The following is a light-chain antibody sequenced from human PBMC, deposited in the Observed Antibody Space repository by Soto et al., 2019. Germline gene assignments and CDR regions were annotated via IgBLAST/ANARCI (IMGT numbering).Light chain of an antibody. CDR2: EVS. V-gene: IGLV2-14*01. J-gene: IGLJ2*01. CDR1: SSNIGGYNY. CDR3: SSYTSSSTLV. Sequence: QSALTQPASVSGSPGQSITLSGTGTSSNIGGYNYVSWYQQHPGKAPRLMIYEVSNRPSGVSNRFSGSKSGSTASLTISGLQAEDEADYYCSSYTSSSTLVFGAGTKLTVL.